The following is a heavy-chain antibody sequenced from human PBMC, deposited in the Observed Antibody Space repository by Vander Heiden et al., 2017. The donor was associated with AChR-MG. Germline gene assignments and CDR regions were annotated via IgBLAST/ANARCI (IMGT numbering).Heavy chain of an antibody. CDR2: IYYSGST. Sequence: QLQLQESGPGLVKPSETLSLTCTVSGGSISSSSYYWGWIRQPPGKGLEWIGSIYYSGSTYYNPSLKSRVTISVDTSKNQFSLKLSSVTAADTAVYYCARHGDYYDSSGYYFRRGGDWYFDLWGRGTLVTVSS. CDR1: GGSISSSSYY. CDR3: ARHGDYYDSSGYYFRRGGDWYFDL. V-gene: IGHV4-39*01. J-gene: IGHJ2*01. D-gene: IGHD3-22*01.